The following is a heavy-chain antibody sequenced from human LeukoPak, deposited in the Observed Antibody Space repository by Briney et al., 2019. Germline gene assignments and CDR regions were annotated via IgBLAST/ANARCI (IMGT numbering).Heavy chain of an antibody. CDR1: GGSISGYY. CDR3: ARGSGKLDFDY. CDR2: IYYSGST. D-gene: IGHD4-23*01. V-gene: IGHV4-59*01. J-gene: IGHJ4*02. Sequence: SETLSLTRTVSGGSISGYYWSWIRQPPGKGLEWIGYIYYSGSTNYNPSLKSRVTISVDTSKNQFSLKLSSVTAADTAVYYCARGSGKLDFDYWGQGTLVTVSS.